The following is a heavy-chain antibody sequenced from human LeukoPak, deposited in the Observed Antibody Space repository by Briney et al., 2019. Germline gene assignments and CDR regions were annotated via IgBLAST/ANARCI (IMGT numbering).Heavy chain of an antibody. Sequence: GGSLRLSCAASGFTVSSNYMAWVRQAPGKGLEWVSVIYSSGSTYYADSVKGRFTISRDSSKNTLHLQMNSLRVEDTAVYYCARDTVGTAGVEYWGQGTLVTVSS. CDR1: GFTVSSNY. D-gene: IGHD4-23*01. CDR2: IYSSGST. V-gene: IGHV3-53*01. CDR3: ARDTVGTAGVEY. J-gene: IGHJ4*02.